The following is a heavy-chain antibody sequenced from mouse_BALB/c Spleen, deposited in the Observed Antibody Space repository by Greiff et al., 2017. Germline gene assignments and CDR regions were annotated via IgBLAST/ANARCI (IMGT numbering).Heavy chain of an antibody. D-gene: IGHD2-4*01. CDR2: IYPGNVNT. J-gene: IGHJ3*01. Sequence: VQLQQSGPELVKPGASVRISCKASGYTFTSYYIHWVKQRPGQGLEWIGWIYPGNVNTKYNVKFKGKATLTADKSSSTAYMQLSSLTSEDSAVYFCARLGDYDGGWFAYWGQGTLVTVSA. CDR3: ARLGDYDGGWFAY. V-gene: IGHV1S56*01. CDR1: GYTFTSYY.